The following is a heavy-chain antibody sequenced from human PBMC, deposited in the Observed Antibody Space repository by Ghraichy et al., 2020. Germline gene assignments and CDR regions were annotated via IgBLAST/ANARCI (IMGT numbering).Heavy chain of an antibody. CDR1: GGSISSYY. Sequence: SETPSLTCTVSGGSISSYYWSWIRQPPGKGLEWIGYIYYSGSTNYNPSLKSRVTISVDTSKNQFSLKLSSVTASDTAVYYCARQSGYYDSSGYYAFDIWGQGTMVAVSS. CDR3: ARQSGYYDSSGYYAFDI. D-gene: IGHD3-22*01. J-gene: IGHJ3*02. V-gene: IGHV4-59*08. CDR2: IYYSGST.